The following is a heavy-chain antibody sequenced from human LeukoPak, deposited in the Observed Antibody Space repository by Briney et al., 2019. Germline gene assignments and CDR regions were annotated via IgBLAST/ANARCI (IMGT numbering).Heavy chain of an antibody. Sequence: PSETLSLTCNVSGGSISSYYWNWIRQPPGKGLEWIGYIYYSGSTNYNPSLKSRVTISVDTSKNQFSLKLSSVTAADTAVYYCARHFRAYDSSGYYAYDAFDIWGQGTMVTVSS. CDR1: GGSISSYY. J-gene: IGHJ3*02. V-gene: IGHV4-59*08. CDR2: IYYSGST. CDR3: ARHFRAYDSSGYYAYDAFDI. D-gene: IGHD3-22*01.